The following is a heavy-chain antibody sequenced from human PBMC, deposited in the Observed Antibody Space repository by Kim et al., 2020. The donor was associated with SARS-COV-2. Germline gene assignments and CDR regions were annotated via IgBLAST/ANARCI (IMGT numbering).Heavy chain of an antibody. J-gene: IGHJ5*02. V-gene: IGHV4-59*01. CDR1: GGSISSYY. Sequence: SETLSLTCTVSGGSISSYYWSWIRQPPGKGLEWIGYIYYSGSTNYNPSLKSRVTISVDTSKNQFSLKLSSVTAADTAVYYCARGQRAPGSWFDPWGQGTL. CDR3: ARGQRAPGSWFDP. CDR2: IYYSGST. D-gene: IGHD2-15*01.